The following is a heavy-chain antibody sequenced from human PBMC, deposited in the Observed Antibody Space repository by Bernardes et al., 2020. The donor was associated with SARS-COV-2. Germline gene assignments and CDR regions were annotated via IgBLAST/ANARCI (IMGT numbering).Heavy chain of an antibody. CDR1: GFTFDDYA. V-gene: IGHV3-9*01. CDR2: ISWNSGSI. CDR3: ASSAGSGSYVY. J-gene: IGHJ4*02. D-gene: IGHD1-26*01. Sequence: GGSLRLCCAASGFTFDDYAMHWVRQAPGKGLEWVSGISWNSGSIGYADSVKGRFTISRDNAKNSLYLQMNSLRAEDTALYYCASSAGSGSYVYWGQGTLVTVSS.